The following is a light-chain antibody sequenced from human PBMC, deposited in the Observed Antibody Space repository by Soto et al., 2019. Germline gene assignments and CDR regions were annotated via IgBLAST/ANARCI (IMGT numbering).Light chain of an antibody. V-gene: IGKV1-33*01. Sequence: DIQMTQSPSSLSASVGDRVTITCEASQDISNYLNWYQQKPGKAPKLLIYDASNLETGVPSRFSGSGSGTECTITISSLQTDDCATYYCQQYNSYSPTFGQGTKVDI. CDR1: QDISNY. J-gene: IGKJ1*01. CDR2: DAS. CDR3: QQYNSYSPT.